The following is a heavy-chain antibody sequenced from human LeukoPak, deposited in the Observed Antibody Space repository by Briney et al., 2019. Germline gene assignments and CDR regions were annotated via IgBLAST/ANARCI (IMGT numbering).Heavy chain of an antibody. D-gene: IGHD3-10*01. CDR2: INPNSGGT. Sequence: ASVKVSCKASGYTFTGYYMHWVRQAPGQGLEWMGWINPNSGGTNYAQKFQGRVTMTRDTSISTAYMELSRLRSDDTAVYYCARVGGGYYGSGSYTLTNWWGDYYYYYMDVWGKGTTVTVSS. V-gene: IGHV1-2*02. CDR1: GYTFTGYY. J-gene: IGHJ6*03. CDR3: ARVGGGYYGSGSYTLTNWWGDYYYYYMDV.